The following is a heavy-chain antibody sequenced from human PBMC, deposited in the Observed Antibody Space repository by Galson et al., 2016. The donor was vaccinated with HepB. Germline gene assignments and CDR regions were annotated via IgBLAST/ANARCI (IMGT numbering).Heavy chain of an antibody. CDR3: TRSIGPTGMDV. CDR1: GFLLSDHY. D-gene: IGHD5-12*01. J-gene: IGHJ6*02. Sequence: SLRLSCAASGFLLSDHYIDWVRRAPGKGLEWVGRSGAKGYSRTELYAASVRGRFSVPSDDSTNSVYLQMNSLKTEDTALYYYTRSIGPTGMDVWGQGTTVIVSS. V-gene: IGHV3-72*01. CDR2: SGAKGYSRTE.